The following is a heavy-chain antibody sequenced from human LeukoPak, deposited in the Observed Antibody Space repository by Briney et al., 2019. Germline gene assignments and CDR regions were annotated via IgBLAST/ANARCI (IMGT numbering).Heavy chain of an antibody. Sequence: GRSLRLSCAASGFTFSSYGMHWVRQAPGKGLEWVAVISYDGSNKYYADSVKGRFTISRDNAKNSLYLQMNSLRAEDTAVYYCARDPLAGSSWYSQYNWFDPWGQGTLVTVSS. CDR1: GFTFSSYG. CDR3: ARDPLAGSSWYSQYNWFDP. D-gene: IGHD6-13*01. J-gene: IGHJ5*02. V-gene: IGHV3-30*03. CDR2: ISYDGSNK.